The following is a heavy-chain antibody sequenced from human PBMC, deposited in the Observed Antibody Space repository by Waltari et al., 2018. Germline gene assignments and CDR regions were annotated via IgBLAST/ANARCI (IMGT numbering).Heavy chain of an antibody. V-gene: IGHV1-2*06. CDR1: GYTFTGYY. CDR2: INPNSGGT. J-gene: IGHJ6*03. Sequence: QVQLVQSGAEVKKPGASVKVSCKASGYTFTGYYMHWVRQAPGQGLEWMGRINPNSGGTNYAQKFQGRVTMTRDTSISTAYMELSRLRSDDTAVYYCARDPGNWNYGYYYYYYMDVWGKGTTVTVSS. D-gene: IGHD1-7*01. CDR3: ARDPGNWNYGYYYYYYMDV.